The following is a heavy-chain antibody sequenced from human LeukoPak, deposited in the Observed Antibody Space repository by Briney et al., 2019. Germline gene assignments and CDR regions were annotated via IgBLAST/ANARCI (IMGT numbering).Heavy chain of an antibody. V-gene: IGHV3-48*03. CDR2: ISSSGSTI. CDR1: GFTFRSYE. Sequence: GGSLRLSCAASGFTFRSYEMSWVRQAPGKGLEWVSYISSSGSTIYYADSVKGRFTISRDNAKNSLYLQMNSLRAEDTAVYYCARGRAVAAPYPLFFDYWGQGTLVTVSS. CDR3: ARGRAVAAPYPLFFDY. D-gene: IGHD6-19*01. J-gene: IGHJ4*02.